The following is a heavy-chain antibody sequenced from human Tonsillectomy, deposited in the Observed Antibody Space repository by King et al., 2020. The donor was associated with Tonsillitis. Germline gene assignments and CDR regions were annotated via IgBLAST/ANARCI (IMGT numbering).Heavy chain of an antibody. J-gene: IGHJ4*02. CDR1: GGSISSSSYY. V-gene: IGHV4-39*01. D-gene: IGHD4-11*01. Sequence: QLQESGPGLVKPSETLSLTCTVSGGSISSSSYYWAWIRQPPGKGLEWIGTIYYSGTSYYNPSLKSRVTISVDTSKNQFSLKLSSVTAADTAVYYCARLSFSNPTSFDYWGQGTLVTVSS. CDR2: IYYSGTS. CDR3: ARLSFSNPTSFDY.